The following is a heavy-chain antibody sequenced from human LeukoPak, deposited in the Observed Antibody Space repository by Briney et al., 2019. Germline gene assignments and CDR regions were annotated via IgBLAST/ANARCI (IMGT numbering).Heavy chain of an antibody. J-gene: IGHJ3*02. CDR1: GFTFDDYG. D-gene: IGHD1-26*01. Sequence: PGGSLRLSCAASGFTFDDYGMSWVRQAPGKGLEWVSGINWNGGSTGYADSVKGRFTISRDNAKNSLYLQMNSLRAEDTALYYCARPKGSYSLDAFDIWGQGTMVTVSS. CDR2: INWNGGST. CDR3: ARPKGSYSLDAFDI. V-gene: IGHV3-20*04.